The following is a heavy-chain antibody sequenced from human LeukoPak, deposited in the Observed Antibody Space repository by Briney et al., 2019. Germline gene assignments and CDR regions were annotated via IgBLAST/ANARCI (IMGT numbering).Heavy chain of an antibody. CDR1: GFIFTNYF. CDR3: ASLWFGDY. Sequence: RPGGSLRLSCAASGFIFTNYFMSWVRQAPGKGLEWVANIKQDGSEKYYVDSVKGRFTISRDNAKNSLYLQMNSLRAEDTAVYYCASLWFGDYWGQGTLVTVSS. V-gene: IGHV3-7*03. D-gene: IGHD3-10*01. J-gene: IGHJ4*02. CDR2: IKQDGSEK.